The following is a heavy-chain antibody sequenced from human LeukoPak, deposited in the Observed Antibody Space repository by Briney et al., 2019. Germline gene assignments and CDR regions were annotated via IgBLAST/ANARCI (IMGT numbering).Heavy chain of an antibody. CDR3: ARTKYSGYDELDY. D-gene: IGHD5-12*01. CDR1: GGSISSYY. J-gene: IGHJ4*02. CDR2: IYYSGST. Sequence: SETLSLTCTVSGGSISSYYWSWIRQPPGEGLEWIGYIYYSGSTNYNPSLKSRVTISVDTSKNQFSLKLSSVTAADTAVYYCARTKYSGYDELDYWGQGTLVTVSS. V-gene: IGHV4-59*12.